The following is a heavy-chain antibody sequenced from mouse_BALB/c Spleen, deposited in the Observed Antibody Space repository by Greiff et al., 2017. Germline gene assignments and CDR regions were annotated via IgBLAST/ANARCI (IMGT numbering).Heavy chain of an antibody. Sequence: QVQLQQSGAELAKPGASVKMSCKASGYTFTSYWMHWVKQRPGQGLEWIGYINPSTGYTEYNQKFKDKATLTADKSSSTAYMQLSSLTSEDSAVYYCARGGYGNYVDDYWGQGTTLTVSS. CDR3: ARGGYGNYVDDY. D-gene: IGHD2-10*02. J-gene: IGHJ2*01. V-gene: IGHV1-7*01. CDR1: GYTFTSYW. CDR2: INPSTGYT.